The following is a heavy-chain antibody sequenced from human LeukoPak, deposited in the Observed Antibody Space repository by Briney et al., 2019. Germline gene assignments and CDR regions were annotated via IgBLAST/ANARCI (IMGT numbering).Heavy chain of an antibody. V-gene: IGHV3-21*01. CDR2: ISSSSSYI. CDR1: GFTFSSYS. Sequence: GGSLRLSCAASGFTFSSYSMNWVRQAPGKGLEWVSSISSSSSYIYYADPVKGRFTISRDNAKNSLYLQMNSLRAEDTAVYYCARSSSGWSFDYWGQGTLVTVSS. J-gene: IGHJ4*02. CDR3: ARSSSGWSFDY. D-gene: IGHD6-19*01.